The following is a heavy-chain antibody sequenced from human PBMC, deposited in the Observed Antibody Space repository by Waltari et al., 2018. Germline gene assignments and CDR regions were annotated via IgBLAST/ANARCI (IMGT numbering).Heavy chain of an antibody. CDR2: IYYSGST. Sequence: QLQLQESGPGLVKPSETLSLTCTVSGGSIGSSSYYWGWIRPAPGKGLEWIGSIYYSGSTYYNPSLKSRATISVDTSKNQFSLKLTSVTAADTAVYYCARTFNNYYDSSGYDYWGQGTLVTVSS. J-gene: IGHJ4*02. V-gene: IGHV4-39*01. CDR3: ARTFNNYYDSSGYDY. D-gene: IGHD3-22*01. CDR1: GGSIGSSSYY.